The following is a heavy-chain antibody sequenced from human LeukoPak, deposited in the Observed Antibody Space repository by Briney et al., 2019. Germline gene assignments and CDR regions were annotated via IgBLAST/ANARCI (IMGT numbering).Heavy chain of an antibody. CDR2: INHSGST. CDR1: GGSFSGYY. V-gene: IGHV4-34*01. Sequence: PSETLSLTCAVYGGSFSGYYWSWIRQPPGKGLEWIGEINHSGSTNYNPSLKSRVTISVDTSKNQFSLKLSSVTAADTAVYYCARDGAYYYDSSGPLDRWGDWYFDLWGRGTLVTVSS. J-gene: IGHJ2*01. CDR3: ARDGAYYYDSSGPLDRWGDWYFDL. D-gene: IGHD3-22*01.